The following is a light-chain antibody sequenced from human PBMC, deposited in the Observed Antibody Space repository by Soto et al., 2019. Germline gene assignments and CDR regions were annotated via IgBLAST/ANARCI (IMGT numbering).Light chain of an antibody. CDR3: QQHETLIT. CDR1: QSVSSN. CDR2: GAS. V-gene: IGKV3-15*01. J-gene: IGKJ5*01. Sequence: EIVITQSPATLSVSPGERATLSCRASQSVSSNLAWYQQKPGQAPRLLIYGASTRATGIPARFSGSGSGTDFTLTISRLEPEDFAVYYCQQHETLITFGQGTRLEIK.